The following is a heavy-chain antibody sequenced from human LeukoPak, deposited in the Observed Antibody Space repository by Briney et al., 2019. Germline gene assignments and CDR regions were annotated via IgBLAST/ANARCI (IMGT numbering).Heavy chain of an antibody. CDR3: ARIETVADAFDI. CDR1: GFTVSSNY. D-gene: IGHD1-1*01. J-gene: IGHJ3*02. CDR2: IYSGGST. V-gene: IGHV3-66*01. Sequence: AGGSPRLSCAASGFTVSSNYMTWVRQAPGKGLEWVSPIYSGGSTSYADSVRGRFTISRDNSKNTLYLQMNSLRAEDTAVYYCARIETVADAFDIWGQGTLVTVSS.